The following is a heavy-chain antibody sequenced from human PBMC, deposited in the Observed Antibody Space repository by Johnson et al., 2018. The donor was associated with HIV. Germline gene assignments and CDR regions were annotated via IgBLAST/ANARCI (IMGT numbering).Heavy chain of an antibody. D-gene: IGHD1-26*01. CDR2: IYSDGSDT. CDR3: AKDDLGASGAFDI. V-gene: IGHV3-74*03. Sequence: VQLVESGGGGVQPGRSLRLSCAASGFIFRNYWMHWVRQAPGKGLVWVARIYSDGSDTAYADSVKGRFTISRYNSKNTLYLQMNSLRAEDTAVYYCAKDDLGASGAFDIWGQVTMVTVSS. CDR1: GFIFRNYW. J-gene: IGHJ3*02.